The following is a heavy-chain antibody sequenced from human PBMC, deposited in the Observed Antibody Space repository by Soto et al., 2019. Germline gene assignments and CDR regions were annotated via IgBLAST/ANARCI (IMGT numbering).Heavy chain of an antibody. V-gene: IGHV3-48*01. CDR3: ARAEGSGSYYPDYYYYYMDV. Sequence: PGGSLRLSCAASRFTFSSYSMNWVRQAPGKGLEWVSYISSSSSTIYYADSVKGRFTISRDNAKNSLYLQMNSLRAEDTAVYYCARAEGSGSYYPDYYYYYMDVWGKGTTVTVSS. J-gene: IGHJ6*03. CDR1: RFTFSSYS. D-gene: IGHD3-10*01. CDR2: ISSSSSTI.